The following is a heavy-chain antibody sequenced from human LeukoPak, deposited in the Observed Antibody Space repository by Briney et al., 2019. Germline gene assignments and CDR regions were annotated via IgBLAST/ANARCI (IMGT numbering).Heavy chain of an antibody. J-gene: IGHJ5*02. V-gene: IGHV1-69*13. Sequence: SVKVSCKASGGTFSSYAISWVRQAPGQGLEWMGGIIPIFGTANYAQKFQGRVTITADESTSTAYMELSSLRSEDTAVYYCARVKQWLVNWFDPWGQGTLVTVSS. CDR3: ARVKQWLVNWFDP. CDR2: IIPIFGTA. D-gene: IGHD6-19*01. CDR1: GGTFSSYA.